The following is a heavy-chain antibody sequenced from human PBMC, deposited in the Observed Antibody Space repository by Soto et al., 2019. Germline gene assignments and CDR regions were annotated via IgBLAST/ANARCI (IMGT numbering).Heavy chain of an antibody. CDR2: IITILGIA. CDR3: ASGGFRDSGYPPTNWFDP. D-gene: IGHD5-12*01. J-gene: IGHJ5*02. CDR1: GGTFSSYT. V-gene: IGHV1-69*02. Sequence: GASVKVSCKASGGTFSSYTISWVRQAPGQGLEWMGRIITILGIANYAQKFQGRVTITADKSTSTAYMELSSLRFEDTALFYCASGGFRDSGYPPTNWFDPWGQGTLVTVSS.